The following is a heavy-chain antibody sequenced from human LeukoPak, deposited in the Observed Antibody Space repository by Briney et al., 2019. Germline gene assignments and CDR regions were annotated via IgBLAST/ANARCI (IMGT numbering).Heavy chain of an antibody. CDR2: IYPGDSDT. CDR1: GYSFASQW. Sequence: GESLKISCKASGYSFASQWIGWVRQMPGKGLEWMGIIYPGDSDTRYSPSFQGQVTFSADKSISTAYLQWSSLKASDTAMYYCAKPPAYSSSWYPFDYWGQGTLVTVSS. J-gene: IGHJ4*02. D-gene: IGHD6-13*01. CDR3: AKPPAYSSSWYPFDY. V-gene: IGHV5-51*01.